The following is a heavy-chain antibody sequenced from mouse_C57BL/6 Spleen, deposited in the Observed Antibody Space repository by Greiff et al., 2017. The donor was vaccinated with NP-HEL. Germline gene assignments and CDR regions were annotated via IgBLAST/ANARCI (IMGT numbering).Heavy chain of an antibody. D-gene: IGHD1-2*01. CDR2: ISDGGSYT. V-gene: IGHV5-4*01. J-gene: IGHJ4*01. Sequence: EVMLVESGGGLVKPGGSLKLSCAASGFTFSSYAMSWVRQTPEKRLEWVATISDGGSYTYYPDNVKGRFTISRDNAKNNLYLQMSHLKSEDTAMYYCARDQIITTGDYWGQGTSVTVSS. CDR1: GFTFSSYA. CDR3: ARDQIITTGDY.